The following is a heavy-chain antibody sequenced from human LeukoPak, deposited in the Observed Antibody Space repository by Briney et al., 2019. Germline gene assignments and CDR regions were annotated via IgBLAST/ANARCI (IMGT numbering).Heavy chain of an antibody. Sequence: ASVKVSCKASGYTFTSYGISWVRQAPGQGLEWMGWISAYNGNTNYAQKLQGRVTMTTDTSTSTAYMELRSLRSDDTAVYYCAREITRGDYGENWFDPWGQGTLVTVSS. CDR1: GYTFTSYG. D-gene: IGHD4-17*01. J-gene: IGHJ5*02. CDR3: AREITRGDYGENWFDP. V-gene: IGHV1-18*01. CDR2: ISAYNGNT.